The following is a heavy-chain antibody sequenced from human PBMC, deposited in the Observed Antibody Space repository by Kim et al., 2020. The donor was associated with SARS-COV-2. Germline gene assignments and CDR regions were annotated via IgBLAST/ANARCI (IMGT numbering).Heavy chain of an antibody. CDR1: GGSFSGYY. D-gene: IGHD3-3*01. J-gene: IGHJ1*01. Sequence: SETLSLTCAVYGGSFSGYYWNWIRQSPGKGLEWIGEINHSGSSRYNPSLKSRVSISVDTSKNQFSLKLTSVTAADTAVYYCARDKVRDFHAAIQYWGQGTRVTVSS. V-gene: IGHV4-34*01. CDR3: ARDKVRDFHAAIQY. CDR2: INHSGSS.